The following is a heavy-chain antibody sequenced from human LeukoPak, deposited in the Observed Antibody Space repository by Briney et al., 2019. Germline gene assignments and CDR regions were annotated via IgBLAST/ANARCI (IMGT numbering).Heavy chain of an antibody. D-gene: IGHD1-26*01. Sequence: GGSLRLSCAAAGFTFNNAWMSWVRQAPGKGLEWVGSIKTKTDGGTIDYAAPVKGRFTISRDDSKNTLYLQMNSLKTEDTAVYYCTTVFSENYYYYYMDVWGKGTTVTISS. CDR3: TTVFSENYYYYYMDV. CDR2: IKTKTDGGTI. CDR1: GFTFNNAW. V-gene: IGHV3-15*01. J-gene: IGHJ6*03.